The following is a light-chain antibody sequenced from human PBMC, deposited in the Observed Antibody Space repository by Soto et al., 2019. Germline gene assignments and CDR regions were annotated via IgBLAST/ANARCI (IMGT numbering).Light chain of an antibody. J-gene: IGLJ2*01. V-gene: IGLV2-14*03. CDR1: SSDVGAYNY. CDR3: ISYIANSLL. Sequence: QSVLTQPASVSGSPGQSITISCTGTSSDVGAYNYVSWYQQHPGKAPKLMIYDVSIRPSGVSTRFSGSKSDNTASLTISGLQAEDEADYYCISYIANSLLFGGGTKLTVL. CDR2: DVS.